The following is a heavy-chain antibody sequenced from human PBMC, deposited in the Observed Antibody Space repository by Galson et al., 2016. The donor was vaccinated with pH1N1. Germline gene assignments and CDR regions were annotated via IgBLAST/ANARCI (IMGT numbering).Heavy chain of an antibody. CDR3: VKDTGEFSSPYYSYGMDV. V-gene: IGHV3-9*01. J-gene: IGHJ6*02. D-gene: IGHD3-3*01. CDR1: GFGFGDFA. CDR2: IGWHGGDI. Sequence: SLRLSCAASGFGFGDFAMHWVRQAPGKGLEWVSGIGWHGGDIGFGDSVKGRFTISRDNAKNFLYLQMNSLRPEDTALYYCVKDTGEFSSPYYSYGMDVWGQGTTVTVSS.